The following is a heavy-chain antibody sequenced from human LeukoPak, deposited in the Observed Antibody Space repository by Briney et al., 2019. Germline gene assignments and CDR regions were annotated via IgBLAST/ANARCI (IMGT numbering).Heavy chain of an antibody. J-gene: IGHJ6*02. CDR1: GFTFSSYG. V-gene: IGHV3-30*03. CDR2: ISYDGSNK. Sequence: PGGSLRLSCAASGFTFSSYGMHWVRQAPGKGLEWVAVISYDGSNKYYADSVKGRFTISRDNSKNTLYLQMNSLRAEDTAVYYCARDQGMLQLGLQSKDYGMDVWGQGTTVTVSS. D-gene: IGHD5-18*01. CDR3: ARDQGMLQLGLQSKDYGMDV.